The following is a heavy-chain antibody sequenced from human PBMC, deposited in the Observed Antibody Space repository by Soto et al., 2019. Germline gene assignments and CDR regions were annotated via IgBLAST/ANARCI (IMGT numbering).Heavy chain of an antibody. Sequence: QVQLVESGGGVVQPGRSLRLSCAASGFTFSSYAMHWVRQAPGKGLEWVAVISYDGSNKYYADSVKGRFTISRDNSKNTLYLQMNSLRAEDTAVYYCARDLNQQLDSRWVDPWGQGTLVTVSS. CDR1: GFTFSSYA. V-gene: IGHV3-30-3*01. J-gene: IGHJ5*02. CDR3: ARDLNQQLDSRWVDP. D-gene: IGHD6-13*01. CDR2: ISYDGSNK.